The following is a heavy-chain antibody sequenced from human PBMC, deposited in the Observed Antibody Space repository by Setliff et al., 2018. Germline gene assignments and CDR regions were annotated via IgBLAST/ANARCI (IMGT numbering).Heavy chain of an antibody. J-gene: IGHJ4*02. D-gene: IGHD3-22*01. CDR3: ARAPAYVGNLMVVVTTEGYYFDS. V-gene: IGHV1-8*01. CDR1: GYTFTSYD. CDR2: MNPNSGNT. Sequence: VASVKVSCKASGYTFTSYDINWVRQATGQGLEWMGWMNPNSGNTGYAQKFHGRVTMTRNTSISTAYMELNSLRSEDTAVYFCARAPAYVGNLMVVVTTEGYYFDSWGQGTLVTVSS.